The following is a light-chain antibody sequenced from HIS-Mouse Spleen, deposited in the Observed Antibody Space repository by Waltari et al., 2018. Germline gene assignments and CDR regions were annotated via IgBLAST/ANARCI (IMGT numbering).Light chain of an antibody. CDR3: QQRSNWLT. CDR2: DAS. CDR1: QSVSSY. J-gene: IGKJ4*01. Sequence: EIVLTQSPATLSLSPGERATLTCRASQSVSSYLAWYQQNPGQAPRLLIYDASNRATSIPASFSGSGSGTDFTLTISSLEPEDFAVYYCQQRSNWLTFGGGTKVEIK. V-gene: IGKV3-11*01.